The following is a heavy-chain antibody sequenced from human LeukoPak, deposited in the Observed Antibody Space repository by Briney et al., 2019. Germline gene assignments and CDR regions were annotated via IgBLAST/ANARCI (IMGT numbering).Heavy chain of an antibody. V-gene: IGHV3-15*07. J-gene: IGHJ4*02. CDR3: STLTSRGLSDS. Sequence: PGGSLRLSCSASGLTVTNAWMNWVRQAPGKGLEWVGRIKSKADGETIDYAALVKGRFTFSRDDSKNMLYLQMNSLKSEDTAVYYCSTLTSRGLSDSWGQGTLVTVSS. D-gene: IGHD1-20*01. CDR2: IKSKADGETI. CDR1: GLTVTNAW.